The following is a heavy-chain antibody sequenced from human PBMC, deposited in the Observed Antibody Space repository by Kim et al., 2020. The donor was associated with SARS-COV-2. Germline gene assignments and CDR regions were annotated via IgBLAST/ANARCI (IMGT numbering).Heavy chain of an antibody. D-gene: IGHD4-17*01. J-gene: IGHJ6*02. Sequence: SETLSLTCTVSGGSISSGSYYWSWIRQPAGKGLEWIGRIYTSGSTNYNPSLKSRVTISVDTSKNQFSLKLSSVTAADTAVYYCARVYGVTVYGMDVWGQGPTVTVSS. CDR3: ARVYGVTVYGMDV. CDR2: IYTSGST. CDR1: GGSISSGSYY. V-gene: IGHV4-61*02.